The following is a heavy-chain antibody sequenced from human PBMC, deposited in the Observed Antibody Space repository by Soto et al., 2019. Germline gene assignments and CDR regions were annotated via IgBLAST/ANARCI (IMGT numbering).Heavy chain of an antibody. CDR1: GFNLRIYG. V-gene: IGHV3-30*18. D-gene: IGHD1-26*01. CDR2: MSADGSEK. Sequence: QVQLVESGGGVVQPGRSPRLSCAVSGFNLRIYGVHWVRQPPGKGLEWVAVMSADGSEKYYADSVKGRLTISRDNSKNTGYLEMNSLRPEDTAVYSCAKDRGSGSYSYGMDVWGQGTTVTVSS. J-gene: IGHJ6*02. CDR3: AKDRGSGSYSYGMDV.